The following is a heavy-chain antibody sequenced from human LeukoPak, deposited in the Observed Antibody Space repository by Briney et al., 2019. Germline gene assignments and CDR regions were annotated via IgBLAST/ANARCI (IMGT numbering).Heavy chain of an antibody. D-gene: IGHD3-10*01. V-gene: IGHV4-34*01. CDR1: GGPFSGYY. CDR2: INHSGST. Sequence: SETLSLTCAVYGGPFSGYYWSWIRQPPGKGLEWIGEINHSGSTNYNPSLKSRVTISVDTSKNQFSLKLSSVTAADTAVYYCARRDALWFRGPGREGHNWFDPWGQGTLVTVSS. CDR3: ARRDALWFRGPGREGHNWFDP. J-gene: IGHJ5*02.